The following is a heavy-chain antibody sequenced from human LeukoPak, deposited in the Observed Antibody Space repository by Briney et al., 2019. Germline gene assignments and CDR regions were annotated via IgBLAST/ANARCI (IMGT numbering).Heavy chain of an antibody. CDR3: ARGRYYGMDV. CDR1: GFTFTSYW. V-gene: IGHV3-74*01. Sequence: GGSLRLSCAASGFTFTSYWMHWVRQAPGKGLVWVSRVNSDGSSTTYADSVKGRFTISRDKAKNTLYLQMNSLRAEDTAVYYCARGRYYGMDVWGQGTTVTVSS. J-gene: IGHJ6*02. CDR2: VNSDGSST.